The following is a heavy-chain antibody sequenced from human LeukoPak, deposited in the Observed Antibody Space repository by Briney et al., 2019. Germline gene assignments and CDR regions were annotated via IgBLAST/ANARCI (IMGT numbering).Heavy chain of an antibody. J-gene: IGHJ4*02. Sequence: ASVKVSCKASGYTFTAYYMYWVRQAPGQGLEWMGWINPNTGGTNSAQKFQGRVTMTRDTSISIAYMELKRLKSDDTAVYFCAREGFCTGTKCPAEYWGQGTLVTVSS. CDR2: INPNTGGT. V-gene: IGHV1-2*02. CDR1: GYTFTAYY. CDR3: AREGFCTGTKCPAEY. D-gene: IGHD2-8*02.